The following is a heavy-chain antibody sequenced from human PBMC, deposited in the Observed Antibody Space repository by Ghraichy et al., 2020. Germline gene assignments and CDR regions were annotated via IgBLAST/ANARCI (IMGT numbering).Heavy chain of an antibody. CDR1: GFTFSSYS. Sequence: LSLTCAASGFTFSSYSMNWVRQAPGKGLEWVSSISSSSSYIYYADSVKGRFTISRDNAKNSLYLQMNSLRAEDTAVYYCARASYGDYDFDYWGQGTLVTVSS. D-gene: IGHD4-17*01. CDR3: ARASYGDYDFDY. V-gene: IGHV3-21*01. J-gene: IGHJ4*02. CDR2: ISSSSSYI.